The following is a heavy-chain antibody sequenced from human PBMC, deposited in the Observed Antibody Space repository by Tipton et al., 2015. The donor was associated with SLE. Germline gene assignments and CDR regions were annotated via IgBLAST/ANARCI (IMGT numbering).Heavy chain of an antibody. Sequence: LRLSCAVYGGSFSGYYWGWIRQPPGKGLEWIGEINHSGSTNYNPSLKSRVTMSVDTSKNQFSLKLSSVTAADTAVYYCAGGLPVHFDYWGQGTLVTVSS. D-gene: IGHD2-2*01. J-gene: IGHJ4*02. CDR3: AGGLPVHFDY. V-gene: IGHV4-34*01. CDR1: GGSFSGYY. CDR2: INHSGST.